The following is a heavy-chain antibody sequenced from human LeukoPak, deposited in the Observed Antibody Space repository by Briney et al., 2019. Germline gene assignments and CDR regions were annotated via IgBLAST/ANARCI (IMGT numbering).Heavy chain of an antibody. Sequence: ASVKVSCKASGYTFISYGISWVRQAPRQGLEWMGWISPYNGGTKYAQKVQGRVTMTTDTSTRTVYMELRSLRSDDTAMYYCARDLRGTPASSVRDNAANWFDPWSQGTLVTVSS. CDR3: ARDLRGTPASSVRDNAANWFDP. J-gene: IGHJ5*02. V-gene: IGHV1-18*01. CDR2: ISPYNGGT. CDR1: GYTFISYG. D-gene: IGHD1-1*01.